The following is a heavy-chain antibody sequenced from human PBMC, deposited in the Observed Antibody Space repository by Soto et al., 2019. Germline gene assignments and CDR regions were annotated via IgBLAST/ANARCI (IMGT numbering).Heavy chain of an antibody. Sequence: ASVKVSCKASGYTFTGYYMHWVRQAPGQGLEWMGWINPNSGGTNYAQKFQGRVIITRDTSASTAYMELSSLRSEDTAVYYCARDSGGMDVWGQGTTVTVSS. CDR3: ARDSGGMDV. J-gene: IGHJ6*02. CDR2: INPNSGGT. CDR1: GYTFTGYY. V-gene: IGHV1-2*02.